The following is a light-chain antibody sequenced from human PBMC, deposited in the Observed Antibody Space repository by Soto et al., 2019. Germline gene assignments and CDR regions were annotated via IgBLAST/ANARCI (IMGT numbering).Light chain of an antibody. CDR2: GAS. CDR3: QQYGSSFT. V-gene: IGKV3-20*01. J-gene: IGKJ3*01. Sequence: EIVLTQSPGTLSLSPGERATLSCRASQSVSSNYLAWYQQKGGQAPRLLIYGASSRAAGIPDRFSGSGSGTDFNLTISRLEPEDFAVYYCQQYGSSFTFGPGTKVDIK. CDR1: QSVSSNY.